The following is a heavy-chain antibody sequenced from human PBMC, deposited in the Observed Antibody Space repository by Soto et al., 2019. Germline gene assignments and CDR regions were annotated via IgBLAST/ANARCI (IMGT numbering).Heavy chain of an antibody. Sequence: PSETLSLTCTVSCGSISSYYWSWIRQPPGKGLEWIGYIYYSGSTNYNPSLKSRVTISVDTSKNQFSLKLSSVTAADTAVYYCARGYFSDTAMPTRYWGQGTLVTVSS. D-gene: IGHD5-18*01. V-gene: IGHV4-59*01. CDR2: IYYSGST. CDR3: ARGYFSDTAMPTRY. J-gene: IGHJ4*02. CDR1: CGSISSYY.